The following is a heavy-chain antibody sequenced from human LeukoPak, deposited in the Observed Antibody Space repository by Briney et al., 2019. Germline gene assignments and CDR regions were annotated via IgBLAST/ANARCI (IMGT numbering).Heavy chain of an antibody. D-gene: IGHD2-15*01. J-gene: IGHJ4*02. CDR1: GSSFSAYS. CDR2: ISSGGTSM. CDR3: AMSDCRGGACSLDF. Sequence: PGGSLRLSCAASGSSFSAYSMTWVRQAPGKGLEWVSSISSGGTSMSFAQSLQGRFIISRENTWKSLSLQTNSLRPEDTAVYYCAMSDCRGGACSLDFWGQGTLVTVSA. V-gene: IGHV3-21*01.